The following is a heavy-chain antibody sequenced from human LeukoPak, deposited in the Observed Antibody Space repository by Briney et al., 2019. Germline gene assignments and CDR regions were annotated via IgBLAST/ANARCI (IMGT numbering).Heavy chain of an antibody. CDR1: GGSISSGGYY. CDR3: ARGVDCSSTSCPYNWFDP. CDR2: IYYSGST. D-gene: IGHD2-2*01. V-gene: IGHV4-31*03. Sequence: SQTLSPTCTVSGGSISSGGYYWSWIRQHPGKGLEWIGYIYYSGSTYYNPSLKSRVTISVDTSKNQFSLKLSSVTAADTAVYYCARGVDCSSTSCPYNWFDPWGQGTLVTVSS. J-gene: IGHJ5*02.